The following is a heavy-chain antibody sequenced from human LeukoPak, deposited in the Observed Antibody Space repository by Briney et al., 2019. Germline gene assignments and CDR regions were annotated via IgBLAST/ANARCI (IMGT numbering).Heavy chain of an antibody. V-gene: IGHV4-4*07. CDR3: ARDGDDCSGGSCYRRPVEFDP. Sequence: KSSETLSLTCTVSGGSISSYYWSWIRQPAGKGLEWIGRSNNNRSTNYNPSLKSRVTMSVDTSKNQFSLKLSSVTAADTAVYYCARDGDDCSGGSCYRRPVEFDPWGQGTLVTDSS. D-gene: IGHD2-15*01. CDR1: GGSISSYY. J-gene: IGHJ5*02. CDR2: SNNNRST.